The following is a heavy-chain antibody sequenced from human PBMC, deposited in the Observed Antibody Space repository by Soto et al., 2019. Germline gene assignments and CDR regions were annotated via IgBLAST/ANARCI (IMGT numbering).Heavy chain of an antibody. CDR3: ARVIASAADFDY. CDR2: ISAYNRNT. V-gene: IGHV1-18*01. D-gene: IGHD6-13*01. J-gene: IGHJ4*02. CDR1: GYTFTSYG. Sequence: QVQLVQSGAEVKKPGASVKVSCKASGYTFTSYGLSWVRQAPGQGLEWMGWISAYNRNTNYAQKLQGRVTMTTDTSTSTAYMELRNLRSDDTAVFSCARVIASAADFDYWGQGTLVTVSS.